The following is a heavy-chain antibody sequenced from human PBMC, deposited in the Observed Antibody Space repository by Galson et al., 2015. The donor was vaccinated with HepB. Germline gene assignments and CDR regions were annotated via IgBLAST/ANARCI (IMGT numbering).Heavy chain of an antibody. V-gene: IGHV3-48*03. CDR2: ISSTGSII. CDR1: GFIFSDYE. D-gene: IGHD3-22*01. J-gene: IGHJ4*02. Sequence: SLRLSCAGSGFIFSDYEMNWVRQAPGKGLEWVGYISSTGSIIHYADSVKGRFTISRDNAKNSLYLQMNSLRAEDTALYYCAREGYYYDSSGHYFRDYWGQGTLVTVSS. CDR3: AREGYYYDSSGHYFRDY.